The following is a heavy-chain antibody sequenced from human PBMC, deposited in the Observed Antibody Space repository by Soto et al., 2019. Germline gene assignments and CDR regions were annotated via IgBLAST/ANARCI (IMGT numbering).Heavy chain of an antibody. Sequence: EVQLLESGGGLVQPGGSLRLSCAASGFSFSNYAMSWVRQAPGKGLEWVSGMSGRAFTTFYADSVRGRFTISRDNSKNTVYLQMDSLRAEDTARYFCAKDREISGMHFDHWGQGTLVTVSP. CDR3: AKDREISGMHFDH. J-gene: IGHJ4*02. CDR2: MSGRAFTT. CDR1: GFSFSNYA. V-gene: IGHV3-23*01. D-gene: IGHD3-3*02.